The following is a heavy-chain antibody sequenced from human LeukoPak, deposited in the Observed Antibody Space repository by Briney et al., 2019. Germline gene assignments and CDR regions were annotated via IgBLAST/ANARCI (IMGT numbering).Heavy chain of an antibody. CDR3: ARGYYSSSRIDN. Sequence: PGGSLRLSCAASGFPFSNYWMHWVRQAPRKGLVWVSRVNSDGSTTNYADSVKGRFTISRDNAENTLYMRMNSLRPEDTAVYYCARGYYSSSRIDNWGQGTLVTVSS. V-gene: IGHV3-74*01. CDR2: VNSDGSTT. J-gene: IGHJ4*02. D-gene: IGHD6-13*01. CDR1: GFPFSNYW.